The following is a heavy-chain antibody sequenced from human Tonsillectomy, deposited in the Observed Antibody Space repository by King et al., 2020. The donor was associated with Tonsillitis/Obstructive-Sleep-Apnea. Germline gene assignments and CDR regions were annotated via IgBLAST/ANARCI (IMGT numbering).Heavy chain of an antibody. CDR3: ARAIRTLDAFDI. J-gene: IGHJ3*02. V-gene: IGHV4-59*01. CDR2: ISYSGST. D-gene: IGHD1-1*01. Sequence: QLQESGPGLVKPSETLSLTCTVSCDSISSYYWSWIRQPPGKGLGWIGYISYSGSTNFNPSLKSRVTMSVDRSKNQFSLKVSSVTAADTAVYYCARAIRTLDAFDIWGQGTMVTVFS. CDR1: CDSISSYY.